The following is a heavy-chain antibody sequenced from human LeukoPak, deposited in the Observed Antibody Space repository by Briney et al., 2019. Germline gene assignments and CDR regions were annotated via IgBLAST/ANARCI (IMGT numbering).Heavy chain of an antibody. CDR2: ISSSSSYI. CDR3: ATCVMGDSGYDLDY. Sequence: GASLRLSYAASGFTFSSYSMNWVRQAPGKGLEWVSFISSSSSYIYYADSVKGRFTISRDNAKNSLYLQMNSLRAEDTAVYYCATCVMGDSGYDLDYWGQGTLVTVSS. CDR1: GFTFSSYS. V-gene: IGHV3-21*01. J-gene: IGHJ4*02. D-gene: IGHD5-12*01.